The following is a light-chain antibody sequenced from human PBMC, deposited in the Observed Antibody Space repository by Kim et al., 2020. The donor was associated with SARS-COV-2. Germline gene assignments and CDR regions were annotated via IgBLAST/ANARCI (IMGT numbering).Light chain of an antibody. Sequence: SVSPGQTARLTCSGDKVGEKYTSWYQQKPGQSPVLVIHEDTKRPSGIPERFSGSNSGSTATLTITETQTMDEADYYCQAWDTSTAFFGTGTKVTVL. CDR3: QAWDTSTAF. CDR1: KVGEKY. J-gene: IGLJ1*01. CDR2: EDT. V-gene: IGLV3-1*01.